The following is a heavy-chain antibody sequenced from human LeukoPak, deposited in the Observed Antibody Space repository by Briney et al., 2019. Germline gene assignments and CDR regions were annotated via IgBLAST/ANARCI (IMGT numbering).Heavy chain of an antibody. CDR2: INHSGST. CDR3: ARALRGYSGYDQFDC. V-gene: IGHV4-34*01. D-gene: IGHD5-12*01. CDR1: GGSFSGYY. J-gene: IGHJ4*02. Sequence: MASETLSLTCAVYGGSFSGYYWSWIRQPPGKGLEWIGEINHSGSTNYNPSLKSRVTISVDTSKNQFSLKLSPVTAADTAVYYCARALRGYSGYDQFDCWGQGTLVTVSS.